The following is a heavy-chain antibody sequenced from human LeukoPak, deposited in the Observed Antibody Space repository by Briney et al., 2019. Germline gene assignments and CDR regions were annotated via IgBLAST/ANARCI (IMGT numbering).Heavy chain of an antibody. D-gene: IGHD2-2*02. CDR1: GGSISSYY. CDR2: IYYSGST. J-gene: IGHJ4*02. CDR3: ARLLGYCSSTSCYTSPVDY. Sequence: SETLSLTCTVSGGSISSYYWGWIRQPPGKGLEWIGSIYYSGSTYYNPSLKSRVTISVDTSKNQFSLKLSSVTAADTAVYYCARLLGYCSSTSCYTSPVDYWGQGTLVTVSS. V-gene: IGHV4-39*01.